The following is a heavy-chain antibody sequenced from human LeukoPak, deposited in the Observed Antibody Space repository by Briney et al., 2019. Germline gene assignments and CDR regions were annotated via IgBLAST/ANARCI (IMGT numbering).Heavy chain of an antibody. J-gene: IGHJ4*02. D-gene: IGHD3-10*01. CDR3: ARGRGSGNIRFDY. Sequence: GSLRLSCAASGFTFSSYEMNWVRQAPGKGLEWVSYISSSGSTIYYADSVKGRFTISRDNAKNSLYLQMNSLRAEDTAVYYCARGRGSGNIRFDYWGQGTLVTVSS. CDR2: ISSSGSTI. V-gene: IGHV3-48*03. CDR1: GFTFSSYE.